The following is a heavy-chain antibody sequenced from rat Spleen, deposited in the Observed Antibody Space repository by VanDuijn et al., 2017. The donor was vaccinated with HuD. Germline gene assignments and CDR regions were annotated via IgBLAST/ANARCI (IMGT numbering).Heavy chain of an antibody. J-gene: IGHJ3*01. D-gene: IGHD1-11*01. CDR3: ARHGGLRNWFAY. CDR2: ISSDGDNI. CDR1: GLTFSNYD. Sequence: EVQLVESGGGLVLPGRSLKISCAASGLTFSNYDMAWVREAPTKGLEWIASISSDGDNIYYRDSVKGRFTISRDNAKNTQYLQMDSLRSEDSATYYCARHGGLRNWFAYWGQGTLVTVSS. V-gene: IGHV5S13*01.